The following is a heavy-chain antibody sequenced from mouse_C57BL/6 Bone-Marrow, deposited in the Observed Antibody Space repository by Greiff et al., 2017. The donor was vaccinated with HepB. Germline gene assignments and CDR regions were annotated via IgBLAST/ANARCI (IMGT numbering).Heavy chain of an antibody. CDR2: IHPNSGST. D-gene: IGHD1-1*01. CDR3: ASHSPITTVVAPFAY. V-gene: IGHV1-64*01. J-gene: IGHJ3*01. CDR1: GYTFTSYW. Sequence: VKLQESGAELVKPGASVKLSCKASGYTFTSYWMHWVKQRPGQGLEWIGMIHPNSGSTNYNEKFKSKATLTVDKSSSTAYMQLSSLTSEDSAVYYCASHSPITTVVAPFAYWGQGTLVTVSA.